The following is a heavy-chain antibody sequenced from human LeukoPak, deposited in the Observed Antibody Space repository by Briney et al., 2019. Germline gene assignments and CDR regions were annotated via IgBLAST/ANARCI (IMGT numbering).Heavy chain of an antibody. CDR2: ISGDGGST. CDR1: GFTFDDYA. Sequence: GGSLRLSCAASGFTFDDYAMHWVRQAPGKGLEGVSLISGDGGSTYYADSVKGRFTISRDNSKNSLYLQMNSLRTEDTALYYCAKDRPKVVVISAFDIWGQGTMVTVSS. CDR3: AKDRPKVVVISAFDI. J-gene: IGHJ3*02. V-gene: IGHV3-43*02. D-gene: IGHD3-22*01.